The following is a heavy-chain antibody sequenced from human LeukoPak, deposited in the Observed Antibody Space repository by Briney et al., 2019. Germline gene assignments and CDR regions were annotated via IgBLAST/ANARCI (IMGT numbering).Heavy chain of an antibody. Sequence: GASVKVSCKASGYTFTSYDINWVRQATGQGLEWMGWMNPDSGNTGYAQKFQGRVTMTRNTSISIVYMELSSLRSEDTAVYYCARGTAARDAFDIWGQGTMVTVS. CDR2: MNPDSGNT. V-gene: IGHV1-8*01. J-gene: IGHJ3*02. CDR1: GYTFTSYD. D-gene: IGHD6-6*01. CDR3: ARGTAARDAFDI.